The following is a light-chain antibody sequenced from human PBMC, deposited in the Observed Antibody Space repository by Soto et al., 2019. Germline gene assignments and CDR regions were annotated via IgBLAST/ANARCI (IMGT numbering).Light chain of an antibody. J-gene: IGKJ4*01. Sequence: EIVLTQSPGTLSLSPGDRATLSCRASQSVSSNYLAWYQQKPCQAPRLLIYGASSRATGIPDRFSGSGSGTDFTLTISRLEPEDFAVYYCQRYGTSLPLTFGGGTKVDIK. CDR3: QRYGTSLPLT. CDR2: GAS. V-gene: IGKV3-20*01. CDR1: QSVSSNY.